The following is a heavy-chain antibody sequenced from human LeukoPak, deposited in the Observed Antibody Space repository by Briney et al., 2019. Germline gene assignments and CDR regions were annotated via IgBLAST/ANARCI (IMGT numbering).Heavy chain of an antibody. CDR1: GFTFSSYA. J-gene: IGHJ4*02. Sequence: GGSLRLSCAASGFTFSSYAMSWVRQAPGKGLEWVSAISGSGGSTYYADSVKGRFTISRDNSKNTLYLQMNSLRAEDTAVYYCAKFPGYCSGGSCCIYFDYWGQGTLVTVSS. CDR2: ISGSGGST. V-gene: IGHV3-23*01. CDR3: AKFPGYCSGGSCCIYFDY. D-gene: IGHD2-15*01.